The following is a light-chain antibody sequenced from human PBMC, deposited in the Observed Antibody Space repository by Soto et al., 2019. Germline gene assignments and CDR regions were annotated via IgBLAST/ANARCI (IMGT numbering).Light chain of an antibody. CDR2: GAS. CDR1: QGIKDY. V-gene: IGKV3-15*01. CDR3: QQYNTWPRT. Sequence: EIVMTQSPATLSVSPGERATLSCRASQGIKDYVAWFQQKPGQAPRLLFYGASTRATAIPARFSGSGSGTEFTLSISSLQSEDFAVYYCQQYNTWPRTFGQGTKVETK. J-gene: IGKJ1*01.